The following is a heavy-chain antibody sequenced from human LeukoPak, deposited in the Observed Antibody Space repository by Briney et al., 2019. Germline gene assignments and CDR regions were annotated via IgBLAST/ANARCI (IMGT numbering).Heavy chain of an antibody. CDR2: INQDGSEK. V-gene: IGHV3-7*01. CDR1: GFTFSSYW. CDR3: AREASLSTVARNYYYMDV. J-gene: IGHJ6*03. Sequence: PGGSLRLSCAASGFTFSSYWMSWVRLAPGKGLEWVANINQDGSEKYYVDSVKGRFTISRDNAKNSLYLQMNSLRAEDTAVYYCAREASLSTVARNYYYMDVWGKGTTVTVSS. D-gene: IGHD2/OR15-2a*01.